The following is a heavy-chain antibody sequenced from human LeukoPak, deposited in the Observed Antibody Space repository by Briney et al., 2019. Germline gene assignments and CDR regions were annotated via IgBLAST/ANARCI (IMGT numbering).Heavy chain of an antibody. V-gene: IGHV3-23*01. Sequence: GGSLRLSCAASGFTFSSYAMSWVRQAPGKGLEWVSGISGSGGSTYYADSVKGRFTISRDNSKNTLYLQMISLRAEDTAVYYCARALSWRAFDIWGQGTMVTVSS. CDR2: ISGSGGST. CDR3: ARALSWRAFDI. J-gene: IGHJ3*02. CDR1: GFTFSSYA.